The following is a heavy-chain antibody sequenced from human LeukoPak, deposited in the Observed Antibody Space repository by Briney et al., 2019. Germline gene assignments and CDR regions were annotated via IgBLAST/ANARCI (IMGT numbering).Heavy chain of an antibody. CDR1: GFTFSSYS. CDR3: ARDRGSSSWYSHFDY. V-gene: IGHV3-48*01. CDR2: ITTSSDTI. J-gene: IGHJ4*02. D-gene: IGHD6-13*01. Sequence: GGSLRLSCAASGFTFSSYSMNWVRQAPGKGLEWVSYITTSSDTIYYADSVKGRFTISRDNSKNTLYLQMNSLRAEGTAVYYCARDRGSSSWYSHFDYWGQGTLVTVSS.